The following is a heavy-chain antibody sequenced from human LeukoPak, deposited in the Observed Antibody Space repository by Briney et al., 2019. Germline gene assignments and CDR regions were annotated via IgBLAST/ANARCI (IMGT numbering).Heavy chain of an antibody. CDR2: INHSGST. J-gene: IGHJ4*02. CDR3: ACGHGYGIDY. CDR1: GGSFSGYY. D-gene: IGHD5-18*01. V-gene: IGHV4-34*01. Sequence: SETLSLTCAVYGGSFSGYYWSWIRQPPGKGLEWIGEINHSGSTNYNPSLKSRVTISVDTSKHQFSLKLSSVTAADTAVYYCACGHGYGIDYWGQGTLVTVSS.